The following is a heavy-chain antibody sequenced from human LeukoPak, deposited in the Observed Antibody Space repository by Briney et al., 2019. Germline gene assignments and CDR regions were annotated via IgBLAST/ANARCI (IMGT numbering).Heavy chain of an antibody. Sequence: GGSLRLSCAASGFTFSSYSMNWVRQAPGKGLEWVGRIESKTDGGTTHYAAPVKGRFTISRDDSKNTLYLQMNSLKTEDTAVYYCATDNGQWLLPKEEYWGQGTLVTVSS. CDR3: ATDNGQWLLPKEEY. D-gene: IGHD6-19*01. J-gene: IGHJ4*02. V-gene: IGHV3-15*04. CDR2: IESKTDGGTT. CDR1: GFTFSSYS.